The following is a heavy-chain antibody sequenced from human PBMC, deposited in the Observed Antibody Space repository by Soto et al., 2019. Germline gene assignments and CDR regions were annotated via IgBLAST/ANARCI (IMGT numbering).Heavy chain of an antibody. J-gene: IGHJ3*02. V-gene: IGHV1-58*01. CDR3: AAGDYGDYVYAFDI. CDR1: GFTFTSSA. Sequence: QMQLVQSGPEVKKPGTSVKVSCKASGFTFTSSAVQWVRQARGQRLEWIGWIVVGSGNTNYAQKFQERVTITRDMSTSPAYMELSGLRSDDTAVYYGAAGDYGDYVYAFDIWGQGTMVTVSS. D-gene: IGHD4-17*01. CDR2: IVVGSGNT.